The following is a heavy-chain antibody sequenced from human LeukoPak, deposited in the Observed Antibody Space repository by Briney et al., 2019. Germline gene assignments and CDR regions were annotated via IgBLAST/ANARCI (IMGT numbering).Heavy chain of an antibody. CDR3: ARDLRGSY. Sequence: GGSLRLSCAASGFTVSRNYMSWVRQAPGKGLEWVANIKQDGSEKYYVDSVKGRFTISRDNAKNSLYLQMNSLRAEDTAVYYCARDLRGSYWGQGTLVTVSS. CDR1: GFTVSRNY. J-gene: IGHJ4*02. V-gene: IGHV3-7*01. D-gene: IGHD5-12*01. CDR2: IKQDGSEK.